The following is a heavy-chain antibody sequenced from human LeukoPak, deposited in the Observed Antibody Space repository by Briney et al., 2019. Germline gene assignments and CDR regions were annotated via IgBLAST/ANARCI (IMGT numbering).Heavy chain of an antibody. CDR2: IYPNSGGT. J-gene: IGHJ4*02. CDR3: ARGRDREPADY. V-gene: IGHV1-2*04. CDR1: GYTFTGYY. D-gene: IGHD1-26*01. Sequence: VASVKVSCKASGYTFTGYYMHWVRQAPGQGLEWMGWIYPNSGGTNYAQKFQGWVTMTRDTSISTAYMELSRLRSDDTAVYYCARGRDREPADYWGQGTLVTVSS.